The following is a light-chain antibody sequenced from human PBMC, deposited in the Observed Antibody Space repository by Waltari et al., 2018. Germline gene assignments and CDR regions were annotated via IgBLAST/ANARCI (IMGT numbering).Light chain of an antibody. V-gene: IGLV7-43*01. CDR2: STT. Sequence: QFVLTPEPQLTVSQGGTLTLTCASRTGAVTSAYYPNWFQQKTGQAPRALIYSTTNEHSWTPGRFSGSLPGGKAALTLSTVQPEDEADYYCLVYYGGDWVFGGGTKLTVL. J-gene: IGLJ3*02. CDR3: LVYYGGDWV. CDR1: TGAVTSAYY.